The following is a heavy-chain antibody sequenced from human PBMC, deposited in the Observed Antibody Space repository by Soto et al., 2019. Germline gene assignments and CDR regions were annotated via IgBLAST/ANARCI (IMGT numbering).Heavy chain of an antibody. Sequence: SETLSLTCVASNFSISSGYYWGWIRQSPGKGLEWIASIYRSGTTSYNPSLKSRVTISVDPSKNQFSLMLTAVTAADTAVYYCARTHSGSYYSVFNYWGRGSLVTVSS. V-gene: IGHV4-38-2*01. CDR2: IYRSGTT. J-gene: IGHJ4*02. CDR3: ARTHSGSYYSVFNY. D-gene: IGHD1-26*01. CDR1: NFSISSGYY.